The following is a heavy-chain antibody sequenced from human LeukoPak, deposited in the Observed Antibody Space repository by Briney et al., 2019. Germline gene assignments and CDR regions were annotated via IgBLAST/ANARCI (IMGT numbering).Heavy chain of an antibody. CDR3: ARDSVTTGNHFDS. J-gene: IGHJ4*02. V-gene: IGHV3-48*01. D-gene: IGHD4-17*01. CDR1: GFTFSTYS. Sequence: GGSLRLSCAASGFTFSTYSMNWVRQAPGKGLEWVSYISSGSSTIYYADSVKGRFTISRDNAKNSLYLHMRSLRAEDTAVYYCARDSVTTGNHFDSWGQGALVTVSS. CDR2: ISSGSSTI.